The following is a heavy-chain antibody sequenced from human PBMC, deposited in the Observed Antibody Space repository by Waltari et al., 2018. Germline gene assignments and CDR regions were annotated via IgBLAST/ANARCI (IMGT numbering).Heavy chain of an antibody. CDR2: IYYSGST. J-gene: IGHJ4*02. V-gene: IGHV4-39*07. CDR1: GGSISSSSYY. CDR3: ARDVGSGSYYPPFDY. D-gene: IGHD3-10*01. Sequence: QLQLQESGPGLVKPSETLSLTCTVSGGSISSSSYYWGWIRQPPGKGLEWIGSIYYSGSTYYNPSLKSRVTISVDTSKNQFSLKLSSVTAADTAVYYCARDVGSGSYYPPFDYWGQGTLVTVSS.